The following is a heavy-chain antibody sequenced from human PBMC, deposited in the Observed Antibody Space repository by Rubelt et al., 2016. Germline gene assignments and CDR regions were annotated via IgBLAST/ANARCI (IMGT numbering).Heavy chain of an antibody. CDR3: TRDLGYYDSSGCPY. J-gene: IGHJ4*02. D-gene: IGHD3-22*01. CDR2: IKSKTDGGTT. CDR1: GLTFNNAW. Sequence: EVQLVESGGGLVKPGGSLRLSCAASGLTFNNAWMNWVRQAPGKGLEWVGLIKSKTDGGTTAYAAPVKGRFTISRDDSRNTLYLQVNSLESEDTTVYYCTRDLGYYDSSGCPYWGQGTLVTVSS. V-gene: IGHV3-15*07.